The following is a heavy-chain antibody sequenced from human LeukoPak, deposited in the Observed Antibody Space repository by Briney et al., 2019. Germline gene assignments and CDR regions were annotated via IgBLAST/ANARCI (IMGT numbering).Heavy chain of an antibody. CDR1: GGSISSYY. V-gene: IGHV4-59*01. J-gene: IGHJ4*02. CDR3: ARVTIFGVVIISFDY. D-gene: IGHD3-3*01. Sequence: PSETLSLTCTVSGGSISSYYWSWIRQPPGKGLEWIGYIYYSGSTNYNPSLKSRVTISVDTSKTQFSLKLSSVTAADTAVYYCARVTIFGVVIISFDYWGQGTLVTVSS. CDR2: IYYSGST.